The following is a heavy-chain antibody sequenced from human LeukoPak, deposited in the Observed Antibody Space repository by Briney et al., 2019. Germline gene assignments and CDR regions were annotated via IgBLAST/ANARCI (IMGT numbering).Heavy chain of an antibody. J-gene: IGHJ4*02. V-gene: IGHV4-59*01. CDR1: GGSIISTYY. CDR3: ARDIYDSGSYTDY. CDR2: INYSGNT. Sequence: SETLSLTCTVSGGSIISTYYWSWIRQPPGKELEWIGYINYSGNTNYNPSLKSRVTISVDTSKNQLSMTLSSVTAADTAVYYCARDIYDSGSYTDYWGQGTLVTVSS. D-gene: IGHD3-10*01.